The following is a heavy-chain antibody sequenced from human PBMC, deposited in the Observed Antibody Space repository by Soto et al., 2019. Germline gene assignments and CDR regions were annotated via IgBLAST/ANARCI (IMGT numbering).Heavy chain of an antibody. Sequence: QVQLVQSGAEVKKPGSSVKVSCKASGGTFSSYAINWVRQAPGQGLEWMGGIIPIFATADYAQKFQGRVTLTADESTSTAYMEPSSLRSEDTAVYYCAQCLLGVNYYYGMDVWGQGTTVTVSS. CDR2: IIPIFATA. J-gene: IGHJ6*02. D-gene: IGHD3-16*01. CDR3: AQCLLGVNYYYGMDV. V-gene: IGHV1-69*12. CDR1: GGTFSSYA.